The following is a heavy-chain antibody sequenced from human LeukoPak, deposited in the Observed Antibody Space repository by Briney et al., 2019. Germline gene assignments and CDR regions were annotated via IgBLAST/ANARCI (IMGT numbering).Heavy chain of an antibody. D-gene: IGHD3-22*01. V-gene: IGHV3-23*01. J-gene: IGHJ6*02. CDR2: ISGSGGNT. CDR3: AKDPRTDDSFYYHPLGNYYYGMDV. CDR1: GFTFSSYV. Sequence: GGSLRLSCAASGFTFSSYVMSWVRQAPGKGLEWVSTISGSGGNTYYADSVKGRFTISRDNSKNTLYLQMNSLRAEDTAVYYCAKDPRTDDSFYYHPLGNYYYGMDVWGQGTTVTVSS.